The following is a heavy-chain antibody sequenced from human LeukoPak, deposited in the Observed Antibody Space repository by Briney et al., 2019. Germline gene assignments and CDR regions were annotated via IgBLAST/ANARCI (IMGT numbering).Heavy chain of an antibody. D-gene: IGHD2-15*01. CDR1: GYTFSGYY. V-gene: IGHV1-2*02. CDR3: ARVRYCSGGSCYSGFDY. Sequence: ASVKVSCKASGYTFSGYYMHWVRQAPGQGLEWLGWINPNSGGTNYAQKFQDRVTITRDTSISTAYMELSRLRSDDTAVYYCARVRYCSGGSCYSGFDYWGQGTLVTVSS. CDR2: INPNSGGT. J-gene: IGHJ4*02.